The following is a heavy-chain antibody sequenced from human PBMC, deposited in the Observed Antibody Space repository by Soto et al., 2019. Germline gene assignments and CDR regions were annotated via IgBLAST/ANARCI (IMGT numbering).Heavy chain of an antibody. J-gene: IGHJ5*02. Sequence: SETLSLTCTVSGGSISSGDYYWSWIRQPPGKGLEWIGYIYYSGSTYYNPSLKSRVTISVDTSKNQFSLKLSSVTAADTAVYYCARETARAAAGTGGWFDPWGQGTLVTVSS. CDR1: GGSISSGDYY. V-gene: IGHV4-30-4*01. CDR2: IYYSGST. D-gene: IGHD6-13*01. CDR3: ARETARAAAGTGGWFDP.